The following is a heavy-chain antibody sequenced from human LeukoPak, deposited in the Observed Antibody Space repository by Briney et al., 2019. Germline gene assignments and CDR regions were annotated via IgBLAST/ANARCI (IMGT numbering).Heavy chain of an antibody. Sequence: SETLSLTCTVSGGSISSYYWSWIRQPAGKGVEWIGRIYTSGSTNYNPSLKSRVTMSVDTSKNQFSLKLSSVTAADTAVYYCARDIGYCSSTSCPNGWFDPWGQGTLVTVSS. J-gene: IGHJ5*02. CDR1: GGSISSYY. V-gene: IGHV4-4*07. CDR2: IYTSGST. D-gene: IGHD2-2*01. CDR3: ARDIGYCSSTSCPNGWFDP.